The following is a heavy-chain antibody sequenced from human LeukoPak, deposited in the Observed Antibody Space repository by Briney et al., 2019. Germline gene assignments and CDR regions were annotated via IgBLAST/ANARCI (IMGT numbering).Heavy chain of an antibody. V-gene: IGHV4-4*02. J-gene: IGHJ4*02. Sequence: PSETLSLTCGVSGGSLTNTNYWTWVRQPPGKGLEWIGEVNLQGSTNYNPSLMGRVAISVDKSENHISLQLTSVTAADTAVYYCARFGGSGDTRGYFDNWGQGILVTVSS. CDR3: ARFGGSGDTRGYFDN. CDR2: VNLQGST. D-gene: IGHD2-15*01. CDR1: GGSLTNTNY.